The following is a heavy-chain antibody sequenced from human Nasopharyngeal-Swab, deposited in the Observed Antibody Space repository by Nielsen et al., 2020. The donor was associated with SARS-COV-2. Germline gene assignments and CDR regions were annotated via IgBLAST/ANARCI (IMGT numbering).Heavy chain of an antibody. V-gene: IGHV3-48*04. J-gene: IGHJ6*02. Sequence: GGSLRLSCAASGFTFSTYDMNWVRQAPGKGLEWVSYISSSGSTIYYADSVKGRFTISRDNAKNSLYLQMNSLRAEDTAVYYCARGCVLTGPSCYYYGMDVWGQGTTVTVSS. CDR3: ARGCVLTGPSCYYYGMDV. CDR2: ISSSGSTI. D-gene: IGHD3-9*01. CDR1: GFTFSTYD.